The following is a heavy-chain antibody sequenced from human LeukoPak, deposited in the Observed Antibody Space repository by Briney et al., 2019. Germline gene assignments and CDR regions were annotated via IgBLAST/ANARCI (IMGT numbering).Heavy chain of an antibody. Sequence: GGSLRLSCAASGFTFSSYSMNWVRQAPGKGLEWVSHISSSSSTIYYADSVKGRFTISRDNAKNSLYLQMNSLRAEDTAVYYCARAGYDYDSSGYPSGDYWGQGTLVTVSS. CDR1: GFTFSSYS. CDR2: ISSSSSTI. CDR3: ARAGYDYDSSGYPSGDY. D-gene: IGHD3-22*01. V-gene: IGHV3-48*01. J-gene: IGHJ4*02.